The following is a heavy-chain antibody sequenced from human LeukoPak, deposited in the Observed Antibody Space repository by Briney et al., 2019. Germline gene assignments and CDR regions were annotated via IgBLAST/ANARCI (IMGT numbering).Heavy chain of an antibody. J-gene: IGHJ6*04. Sequence: GGSLTLSCAASGFTFSSYEMNWVRQAPGKGLEWVSYISSSGSTIYYADSVKGRFTISRDNAKNSLYLQMNSLRAEDTAVYYCAELGITMIGGVWGKGTSVTISS. CDR1: GFTFSSYE. D-gene: IGHD3-10*02. V-gene: IGHV3-48*03. CDR2: ISSSGSTI. CDR3: AELGITMIGGV.